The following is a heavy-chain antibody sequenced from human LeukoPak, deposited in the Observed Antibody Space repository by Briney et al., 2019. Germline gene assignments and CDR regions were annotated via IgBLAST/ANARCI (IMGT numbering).Heavy chain of an antibody. CDR3: AKGGPAET. CDR1: GFTFSSYG. D-gene: IGHD2-2*01. V-gene: IGHV3-30*18. CDR2: ISYDGSNK. Sequence: PGRSLRLSCAASGFTFSSYGMHWVRQAPGKGLEWVAVISYDGSNKYYADSVKGRFTISRDNSKNMLYLQMNSLRAEDTAVYYCAKGGPAETWGQGTLVTVSS. J-gene: IGHJ4*02.